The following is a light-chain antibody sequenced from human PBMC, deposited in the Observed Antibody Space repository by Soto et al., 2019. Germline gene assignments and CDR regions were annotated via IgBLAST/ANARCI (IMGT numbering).Light chain of an antibody. CDR2: AAS. CDR3: QQTYSGPRT. J-gene: IGKJ2*01. CDR1: QTIISY. Sequence: DIQMTQSPSSLSASVGDRVTITCRSSQTIISYLNWYQQKGGKAPQLLIYAASSLQSGVPERFSGSGSGTDFTLSISSLQPEDSAIYYCQQTYSGPRTFGQGTKLEI. V-gene: IGKV1-39*01.